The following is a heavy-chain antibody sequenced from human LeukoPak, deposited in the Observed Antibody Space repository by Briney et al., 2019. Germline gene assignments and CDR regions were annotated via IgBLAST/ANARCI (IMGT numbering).Heavy chain of an antibody. D-gene: IGHD1-26*01. Sequence: RAGGSLRLSCAASGFTFSSYAMHWVRQAPGKGLEYVSAISSNGGSTYYANSVKGRFTISRDNSKNTLYLQMGSLRAEDMAVYYCARDRGELGGQGTLVTVSS. CDR3: ARDRGEL. CDR1: GFTFSSYA. V-gene: IGHV3-64*01. CDR2: ISSNGGST. J-gene: IGHJ4*02.